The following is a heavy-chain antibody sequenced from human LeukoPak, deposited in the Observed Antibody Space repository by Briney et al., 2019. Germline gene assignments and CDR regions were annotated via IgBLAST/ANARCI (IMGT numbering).Heavy chain of an antibody. CDR2: IYYSGST. V-gene: IGHV4-31*03. CDR3: ARQTAYYDYVWGSYRPKYYFDY. D-gene: IGHD3-16*02. J-gene: IGHJ4*02. Sequence: SETLSLTCTVSGGSISSGGYYWSWVRQHPGKGLEWIVYIYYSGSTYYNPSLKSRVTISVDTSKDQFSLKLSSVTAADTAVYYCARQTAYYDYVWGSYRPKYYFDYWGQGTLVTVSS. CDR1: GGSISSGGYY.